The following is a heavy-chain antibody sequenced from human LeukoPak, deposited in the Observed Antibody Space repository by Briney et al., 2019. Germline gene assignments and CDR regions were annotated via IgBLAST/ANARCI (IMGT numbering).Heavy chain of an antibody. CDR1: GFTVSSNY. Sequence: PGGSLRLSCAASGFTVSSNYMSRVRQAPGKGLEWVSVIYSGGSTYYADPVKGRFTISRDNSKSTLYIQMNSLRAEDTAVYYCARAKPKNMVRGLIMRRESRYYFDYWGQGTLVTVSS. CDR3: ARAKPKNMVRGLIMRRESRYYFDY. CDR2: IYSGGST. D-gene: IGHD3-10*01. V-gene: IGHV3-53*01. J-gene: IGHJ4*02.